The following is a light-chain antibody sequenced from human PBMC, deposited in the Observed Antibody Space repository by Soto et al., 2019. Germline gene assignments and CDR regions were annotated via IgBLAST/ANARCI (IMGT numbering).Light chain of an antibody. CDR1: QSVSSSY. J-gene: IGKJ4*01. CDR2: DAS. V-gene: IGKV3-20*01. Sequence: IVFTQSPGTLSLSPGERATLSCRASQSVSSSYLAWYQQKPGQAPRLLTYDASSRATGIPDRFSGSGSGTDFTLPISRLEPEDFAVYYCQQYGNSPLTFGGGTKVDNK. CDR3: QQYGNSPLT.